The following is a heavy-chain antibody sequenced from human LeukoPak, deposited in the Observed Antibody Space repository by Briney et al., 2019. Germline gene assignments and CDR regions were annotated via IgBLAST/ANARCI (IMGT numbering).Heavy chain of an antibody. D-gene: IGHD3-3*01. CDR1: GFTFDDYA. CDR3: ARGLFGAASYYMDV. V-gene: IGHV3-43D*03. CDR2: ISWDGGST. J-gene: IGHJ6*03. Sequence: GGSLRLSCAASGFTFDDYAMHWARQAPGKGLEWVSLISWDGGSTYYADSVKGRFTISRDNSKNSLYLQMNSLRPEDMALYYCARGLFGAASYYMDVWGKGTTVTVSS.